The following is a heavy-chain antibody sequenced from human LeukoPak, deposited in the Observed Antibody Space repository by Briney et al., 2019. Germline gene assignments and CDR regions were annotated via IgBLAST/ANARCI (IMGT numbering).Heavy chain of an antibody. Sequence: GGSLRLSCAASGFQFSNYWMTWVRQAPGKGLEWVSAISGSGGSTYYADSVKGRFTISRDNSKNTLYLQMNSLRAEDTAVYYCAKDPYDYYDSSGYYYEPYFDYWGQGTLVTVSS. CDR1: GFQFSNYW. V-gene: IGHV3-23*01. CDR3: AKDPYDYYDSSGYYYEPYFDY. J-gene: IGHJ4*02. D-gene: IGHD3-22*01. CDR2: ISGSGGST.